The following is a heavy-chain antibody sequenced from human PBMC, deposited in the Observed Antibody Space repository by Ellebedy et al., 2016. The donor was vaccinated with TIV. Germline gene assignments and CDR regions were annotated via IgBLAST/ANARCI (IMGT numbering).Heavy chain of an antibody. J-gene: IGHJ4*02. D-gene: IGHD3-9*01. Sequence: SQTLSLTCAVYGGSFSGYYWGWIRQPPGKGLEWIGSIYYSGSTYYNPSLKSRVAISVDTSKNQFSLKLSSVTAADTAVYYCARVGGNLAGFRSYDYWGQGTLVTVSS. CDR2: IYYSGST. CDR1: GGSFSGYY. V-gene: IGHV4-34*01. CDR3: ARVGGNLAGFRSYDY.